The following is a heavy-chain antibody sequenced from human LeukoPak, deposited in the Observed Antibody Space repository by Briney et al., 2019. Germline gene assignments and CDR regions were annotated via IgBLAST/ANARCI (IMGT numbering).Heavy chain of an antibody. CDR2: INPNSGGT. D-gene: IGHD3-22*01. Sequence: GASVKVSCKASGYTFTGYYMHWVRQAPGQGLEWMGRINPNSGGTNYAQKFQGRVTMTRDTSISTAYMGLSRLRSDDTAVYYCARDRRVSRYYDSSGYYTRENWFDPWGQGTLVTVSS. J-gene: IGHJ5*02. CDR1: GYTFTGYY. CDR3: ARDRRVSRYYDSSGYYTRENWFDP. V-gene: IGHV1-2*06.